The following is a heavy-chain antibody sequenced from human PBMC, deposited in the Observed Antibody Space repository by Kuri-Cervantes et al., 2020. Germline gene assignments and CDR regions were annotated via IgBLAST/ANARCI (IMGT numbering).Heavy chain of an antibody. CDR1: GFPFSSYA. Sequence: SLNFPCPASGFPFSSYAMHWVRQAPGKGMEWVAVISYDGSNNYCTDSVGGRFTISRGNSKNTLYLQMNSLRAEDTAVCYCAKDYCGGDCYSYAFDIWGQGKMVTVS. J-gene: IGHJ3*02. CDR2: ISYDGSNN. CDR3: AKDYCGGDCYSYAFDI. V-gene: IGHV3-30-3*01. D-gene: IGHD2-21*02.